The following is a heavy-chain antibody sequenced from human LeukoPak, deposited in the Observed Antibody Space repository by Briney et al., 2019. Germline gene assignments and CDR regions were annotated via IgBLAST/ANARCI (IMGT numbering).Heavy chain of an antibody. J-gene: IGHJ4*02. V-gene: IGHV3-9*01. CDR2: ISWNSGSI. CDR1: GFTFDDYA. D-gene: IGHD3-10*01. CDR3: AKDYYGSGPYFDY. Sequence: GGSLRLSCAASGFTFDDYAMHWVRQAPGKGLEWVSGISWNSGSIGYADSVKGRFTISRDNAKNSLYLQMNSLRAEDTALYYCAKDYYGSGPYFDYWGQGTLVTVSS.